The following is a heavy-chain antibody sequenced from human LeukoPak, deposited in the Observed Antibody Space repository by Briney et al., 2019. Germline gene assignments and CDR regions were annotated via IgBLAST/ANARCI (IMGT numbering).Heavy chain of an antibody. V-gene: IGHV1-46*01. J-gene: IGHJ4*02. CDR3: ARVSAPSSGYYYVDY. CDR2: INPSGGST. D-gene: IGHD3-22*01. CDR1: GYTFSSYY. Sequence: ASVKVSCKAFGYTFSSYYMHWVRQAPGQGLEWMGIINPSGGSTSYAQKFQGRVTMTRDTSTRTVYMEVSSLRSERPYVYYCARVSAPSSGYYYVDYWGQGTLVTVSS.